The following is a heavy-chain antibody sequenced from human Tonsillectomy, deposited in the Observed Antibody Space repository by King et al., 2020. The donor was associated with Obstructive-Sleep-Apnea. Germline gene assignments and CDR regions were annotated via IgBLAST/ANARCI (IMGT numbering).Heavy chain of an antibody. Sequence: VQLVESGGGVVQPGRSLRLSCAASGFTFNSYGMHWVRQAPGKGLVWLAFISYDGRYKNYADAVKGRFPISRDNSKNTLYLKMNSLRAEDTAMYYCAKNEASISAVSTDPIAWGQGTLVTVSS. V-gene: IGHV3-30*18. J-gene: IGHJ5*02. CDR1: GFTFNSYG. D-gene: IGHD6-6*01. CDR3: AKNEASISAVSTDPIA. CDR2: ISYDGRYK.